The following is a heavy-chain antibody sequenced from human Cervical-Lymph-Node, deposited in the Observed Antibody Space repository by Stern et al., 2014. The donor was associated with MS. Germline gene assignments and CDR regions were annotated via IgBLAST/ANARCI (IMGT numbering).Heavy chain of an antibody. CDR2: IKSKTDGWTT. Sequence: EVQLVESGGGLVKPGGSLRLSCAASGFTFRNAWMTWIRQAPGKGLEWAGRIKSKTDGWTTDYAAPVKGRFTISRDDSKNTLCLQINSLKTEDTAVYYCTTLDRSYPYYYYGMDVWGQGTTVTVSS. CDR1: GFTFRNAW. V-gene: IGHV3-15*01. CDR3: TTLDRSYPYYYYGMDV. D-gene: IGHD1-26*01. J-gene: IGHJ6*02.